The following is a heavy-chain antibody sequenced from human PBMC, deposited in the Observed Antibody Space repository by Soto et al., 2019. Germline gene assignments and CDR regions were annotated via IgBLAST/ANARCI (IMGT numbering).Heavy chain of an antibody. CDR2: IYWDDDK. V-gene: IGHV2-5*02. D-gene: IGHD2-2*01. Sequence: QINLKESGPTVVKTTQTLTLTCTFSSFSLTTTGVGVGWIRQPPGTALECLALIYWDDDKRYSPSLKTRLTNNKDTFKNQVVLTMTNMDPVDTATYYCGHGLGLAGSSRQFDFWGQGILVAVSA. J-gene: IGHJ4*02. CDR3: GHGLGLAGSSRQFDF. CDR1: SFSLTTTGVG.